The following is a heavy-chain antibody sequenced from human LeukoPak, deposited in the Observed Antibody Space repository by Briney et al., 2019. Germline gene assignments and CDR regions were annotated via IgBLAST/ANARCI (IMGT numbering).Heavy chain of an antibody. V-gene: IGHV3-21*01. Sequence: GGSLRLSCAASGFTFSSYSMNWVRQAPGKGLEWVSSISSSSSYIYYADSVKGRFTISRDNAKNSLYLQMNGLRAEDTAVYYCAKGSKEVLFTRDHYMDVWGKGTTVTISS. D-gene: IGHD3-3*01. CDR3: AKGSKEVLFTRDHYMDV. CDR2: ISSSSSYI. CDR1: GFTFSSYS. J-gene: IGHJ6*03.